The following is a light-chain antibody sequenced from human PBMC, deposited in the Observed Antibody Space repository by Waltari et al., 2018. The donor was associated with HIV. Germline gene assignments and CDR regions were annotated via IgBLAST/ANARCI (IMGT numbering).Light chain of an antibody. V-gene: IGKV1-39*01. CDR3: RQTYRVPLT. J-gene: IGKJ3*01. Sequence: DIQMTQFPSSLSASVGERVTITCRASQTIVRFLNWFQQKPGKAPQLLIHSASTFQIGFPSMFSGGASRTDFTLTICILQPEYCATYYCRQTYRVPLTFGPWTKV. CDR2: SAS. CDR1: QTIVRF.